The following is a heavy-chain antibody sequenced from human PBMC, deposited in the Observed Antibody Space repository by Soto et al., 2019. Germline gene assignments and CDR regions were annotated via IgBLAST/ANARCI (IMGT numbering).Heavy chain of an antibody. V-gene: IGHV4-34*01. Sequence: SETLSLTCAVYGGSFSGYYWSWIRQPPGKGLEWIGEINHSGSTNYNPSLKSRVTISVDTSKNQFSLKLSSVTAADTAVYYCAVEYSSSEWFDPWGQGTLVTVSS. CDR1: GGSFSGYY. J-gene: IGHJ5*02. CDR3: AVEYSSSEWFDP. D-gene: IGHD6-6*01. CDR2: INHSGST.